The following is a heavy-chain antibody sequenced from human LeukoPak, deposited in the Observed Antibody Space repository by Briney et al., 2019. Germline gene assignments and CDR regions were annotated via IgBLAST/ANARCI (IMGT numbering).Heavy chain of an antibody. CDR2: LYGGGGT. Sequence: PGGSLRLSCAASGFTFSSYGMSWVRQAPGKGLECVSVLYGGGGTYYTDSVKGRFTISRDKSKNTLYLQMNNLRAEDTAVYYCAAAGASNGGAFDIWGQGTMVTVSS. J-gene: IGHJ3*02. D-gene: IGHD6-13*01. CDR3: AAAGASNGGAFDI. V-gene: IGHV3-53*01. CDR1: GFTFSSYG.